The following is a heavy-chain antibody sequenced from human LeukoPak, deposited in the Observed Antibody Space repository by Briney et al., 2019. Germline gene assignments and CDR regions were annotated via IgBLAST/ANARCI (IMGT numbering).Heavy chain of an antibody. V-gene: IGHV3-21*01. CDR3: VRDTFSPDAFDS. CDR1: GFTFSSYS. D-gene: IGHD3-16*01. CDR2: ISTSSSYI. J-gene: IGHJ3*02. Sequence: PGGSLRLSCAASGFTFSSYSMNWVRQAPGKGLEWVSSISTSSSYIYSADSVKGRFTISRDNAKNSLYLQMHSLRAEDTAVYYGVRDTFSPDAFDSWGQGRMVAVSS.